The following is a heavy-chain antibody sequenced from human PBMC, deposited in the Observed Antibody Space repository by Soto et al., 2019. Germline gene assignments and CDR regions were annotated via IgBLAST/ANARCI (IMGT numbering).Heavy chain of an antibody. CDR2: IKSKTDGGTT. V-gene: IGHV3-15*01. J-gene: IGHJ6*03. CDR1: GFTFSNAW. Sequence: GGSLRLSCAASGFTFSNAWMSWVRQAPGKGLEWVGRIKSKTDGGTTDYAAPVKGRFTISRDDSKNTLYLQMNSLKTEDTAVYYCTTDRSIVATISELNYYYYMDVWGKGTTVTVSS. CDR3: TTDRSIVATISELNYYYYMDV. D-gene: IGHD5-12*01.